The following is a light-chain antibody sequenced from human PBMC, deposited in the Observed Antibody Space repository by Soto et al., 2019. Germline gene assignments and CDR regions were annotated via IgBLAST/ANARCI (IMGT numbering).Light chain of an antibody. CDR1: SSDVGGYNY. V-gene: IGLV2-14*01. Sequence: QSALTQPASVSGSPGQSITISCTGTSSDVGGYNYVSWYQQHPGKAPKRMIYEVSNRPSGVSNRFYGSKSGNTASLTISGLQAEDEADYYCSSSTSSSTHWVFGGGTKLTVL. CDR2: EVS. J-gene: IGLJ3*02. CDR3: SSSTSSSTHWV.